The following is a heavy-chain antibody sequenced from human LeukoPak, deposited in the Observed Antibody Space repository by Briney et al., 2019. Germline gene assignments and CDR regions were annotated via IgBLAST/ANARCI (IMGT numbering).Heavy chain of an antibody. D-gene: IGHD6-6*01. CDR3: ARGIAARHVGRAFDI. Sequence: ASVKVSCKASGGTFSSYAISWVRQAPGQGLEWMGGIIPIFGTANYAQEFQGRVTITADKSTSTAYMELSSLRSEDTAVYYCARGIAARHVGRAFDIWGQGTMVTVSS. V-gene: IGHV1-69*06. CDR2: IIPIFGTA. J-gene: IGHJ3*02. CDR1: GGTFSSYA.